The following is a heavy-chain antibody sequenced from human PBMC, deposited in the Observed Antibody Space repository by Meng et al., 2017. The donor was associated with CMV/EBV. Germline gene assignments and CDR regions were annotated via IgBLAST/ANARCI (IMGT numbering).Heavy chain of an antibody. CDR3: ARIGRYYDFWSGYQNWFDP. V-gene: IGHV2-26*01. J-gene: IGHJ5*02. CDR1: GFSLSQASMG. CDR2: IFSNDEK. Sequence: SGPTLVKPTETLTLTCTVSGFSLSQASMGVSWIRQPPGKALEWLAHIFSNDEKSYSTSLKSRLTISKDTSKSQVVLTMTNMDPVDTATYYCARIGRYYDFWSGYQNWFDPWGQGTLVTVSS. D-gene: IGHD3-3*01.